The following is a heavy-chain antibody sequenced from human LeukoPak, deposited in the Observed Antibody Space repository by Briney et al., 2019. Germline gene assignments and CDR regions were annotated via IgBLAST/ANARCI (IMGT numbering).Heavy chain of an antibody. D-gene: IGHD5-12*01. V-gene: IGHV3-30*18. CDR1: GFTFSSYS. Sequence: PAGTLRLSCAASGFTFSSYSMNWIRQAPGKGLEWVAVISYDGSTKYYAHSVKGRFTISTDNPKNALYLQMNSLRAEDTAVYYCAKEVATITYYYYGMDVWGQGTTVTVSS. J-gene: IGHJ6*02. CDR3: AKEVATITYYYYGMDV. CDR2: ISYDGSTK.